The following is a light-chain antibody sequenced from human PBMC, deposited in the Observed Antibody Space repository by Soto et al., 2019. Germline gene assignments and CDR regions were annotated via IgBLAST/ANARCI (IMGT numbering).Light chain of an antibody. J-gene: IGLJ1*01. CDR2: YDV. V-gene: IGLV1-36*01. CDR3: AAWDDSRNGDF. Sequence: QSVLTQPPSVSEAPRQRVTISCSGSSSNIGNNAVNWYQQLPGKAPKLLIYYDVLLPSGVSDRFSCSKSGTSASLAISGHQYEDEDDDYCAAWDDSRNGDFFGTGTKLTV. CDR1: SSNIGNNA.